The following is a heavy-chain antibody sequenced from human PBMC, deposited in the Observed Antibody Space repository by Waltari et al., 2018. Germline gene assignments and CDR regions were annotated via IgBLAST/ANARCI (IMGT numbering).Heavy chain of an antibody. V-gene: IGHV3-53*01. CDR2: LYTSDGT. CDR3: AREQRTYYFDY. Sequence: EVQLVESGGGLIQPGGSLRLSCAASGFTVSSNHMSWVRQAPGKGLEWVSVLYTSDGTYYADSVRGRFTISRDNAKNTLYLQMNSLRAEDTALYYCAREQRTYYFDYWGQGTLVTVSS. J-gene: IGHJ4*02. D-gene: IGHD6-25*01. CDR1: GFTVSSNH.